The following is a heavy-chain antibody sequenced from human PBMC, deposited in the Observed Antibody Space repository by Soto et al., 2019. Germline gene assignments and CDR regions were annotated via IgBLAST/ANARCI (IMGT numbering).Heavy chain of an antibody. J-gene: IGHJ5*02. D-gene: IGHD2-2*01. CDR3: ARQFCSTTTCDSWFDP. Sequence: GESLKISCTGFGYTFTTFWVTWVRQMPGKGLEWMGRIDPRDSYVNYSPSFQGHVTISVDKSISTAYLQWGSLKASDTAMYYCARQFCSTTTCDSWFDPWRQGTLATVSS. V-gene: IGHV5-10-1*01. CDR2: IDPRDSYV. CDR1: GYTFTTFW.